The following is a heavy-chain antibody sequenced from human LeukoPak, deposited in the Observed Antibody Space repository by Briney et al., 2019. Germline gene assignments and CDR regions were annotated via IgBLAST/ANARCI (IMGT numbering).Heavy chain of an antibody. D-gene: IGHD5-24*01. CDR1: GGSIGSYY. Sequence: SETLSLTCTVSGGSIGSYYWNWIRQPPRNGLEWIGYISYSGSTNYNPSLKSRVTISVDTSKNQFSLKLSSVTAADTAVYYCATAKDGYNYEYYFDYWGQGTLVTVSS. V-gene: IGHV4-59*08. CDR3: ATAKDGYNYEYYFDY. CDR2: ISYSGST. J-gene: IGHJ4*02.